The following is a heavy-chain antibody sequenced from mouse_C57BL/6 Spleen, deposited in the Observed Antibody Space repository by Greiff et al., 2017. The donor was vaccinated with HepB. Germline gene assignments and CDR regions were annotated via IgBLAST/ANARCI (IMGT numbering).Heavy chain of an antibody. D-gene: IGHD2-1*01. CDR3: AILGGNYPYYFDY. Sequence: VQLQQPGAELVKPGASVKVSCKASGYTFTSYWMHWVKQRPGQGLEWIGRIHPSDSDTNYNQKFKGKATLTVDKSSRTAYMQLSSLTSEDSAVYYCAILGGNYPYYFDYWGQGTTLTVSS. J-gene: IGHJ2*01. CDR1: GYTFTSYW. CDR2: IHPSDSDT. V-gene: IGHV1-74*01.